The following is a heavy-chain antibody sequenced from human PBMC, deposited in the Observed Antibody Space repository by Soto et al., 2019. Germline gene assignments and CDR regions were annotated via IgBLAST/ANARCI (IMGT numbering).Heavy chain of an antibody. J-gene: IGHJ4*02. D-gene: IGHD3-22*01. Sequence: EVQLVESGGGLVQPGESLTLSCAASGFTFSSYWMHWVRQAPGKGLVWVSRIKSDGSGTYYADSVKGRLTISRDNATNTLYLPVNSLRVEDTAVYFCARGDGERYDGNGYLGRHWGQGTLVTVSS. CDR1: GFTFSSYW. CDR2: IKSDGSGT. CDR3: ARGDGERYDGNGYLGRH. V-gene: IGHV3-74*01.